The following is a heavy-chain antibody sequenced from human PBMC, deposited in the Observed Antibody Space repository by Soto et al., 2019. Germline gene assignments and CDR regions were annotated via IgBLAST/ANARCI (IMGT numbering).Heavy chain of an antibody. D-gene: IGHD3-10*01. CDR1: RYNFDAFD. Sequence: QVQLVQSGAEVKKPGASVKVSCEASRYNFDAFDIHWVRQAAGQGLEWMGWMNPRTGDTALAQEFQDRVTMTSDTSRNTAYMEVSGLRSEDTAVYFCVRQPGGVATPGDDYWGQGTLVTVSS. V-gene: IGHV1-8*02. J-gene: IGHJ4*02. CDR3: VRQPGGVATPGDDY. CDR2: MNPRTGDT.